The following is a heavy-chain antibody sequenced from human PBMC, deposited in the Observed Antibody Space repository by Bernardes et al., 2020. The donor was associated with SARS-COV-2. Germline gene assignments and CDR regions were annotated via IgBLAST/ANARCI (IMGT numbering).Heavy chain of an antibody. V-gene: IGHV4-31*03. J-gene: IGHJ4*02. CDR2: IYYSGST. D-gene: IGHD2-15*01. Sequence: SETLSLTCTVSGGSISSGGYYWSWIRQHPGKGLEWIGYIYYSGSTYYNPSLKSRVTISVDTSKNQFSLKLSSVTAADTAVYYCAREGDGGNSDYWGQGTLVTVSS. CDR1: GGSISSGGYY. CDR3: AREGDGGNSDY.